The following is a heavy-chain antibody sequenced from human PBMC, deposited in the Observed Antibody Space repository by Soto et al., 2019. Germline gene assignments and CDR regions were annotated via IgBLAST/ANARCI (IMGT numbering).Heavy chain of an antibody. CDR3: ARAAFRSGYYGYYYGMDV. V-gene: IGHV1-69*01. Sequence: QVHLEQSGAVVKKPGSSVKVSCKASGGTFSTHALSWVRQAPGQGLEWLGGIIPILGTPNYAQKFQGRVTVTADEYTSTAYMELSRLTSEDTAVYYCARAAFRSGYYGYYYGMDVWGQGTAVTVS. D-gene: IGHD3-3*01. CDR2: IIPILGTP. CDR1: GGTFSTHA. J-gene: IGHJ6*02.